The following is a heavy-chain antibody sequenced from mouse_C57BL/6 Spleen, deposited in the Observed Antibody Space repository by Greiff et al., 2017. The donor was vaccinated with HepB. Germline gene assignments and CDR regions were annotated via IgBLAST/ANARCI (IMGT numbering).Heavy chain of an antibody. J-gene: IGHJ4*01. CDR1: GFTFSSYA. CDR3: TRYGEEYAMDY. V-gene: IGHV5-9-1*02. Sequence: EVKVVESGEGLVKPGGSLKLSCAASGFTFSSYAMSWVRQTPEKRLEWVAYISSGGDYIYYADTVKGRFTISRDNARNTLYLQMSSLKSEDTAMYYCTRYGEEYAMDYWGQGTSVTVSS. CDR2: ISSGGDYI. D-gene: IGHD1-1*01.